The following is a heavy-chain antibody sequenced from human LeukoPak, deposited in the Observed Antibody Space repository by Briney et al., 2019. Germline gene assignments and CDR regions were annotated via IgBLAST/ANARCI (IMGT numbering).Heavy chain of an antibody. CDR2: TSYDGSDK. CDR3: AKGRDDMDV. Sequence: GGSLRLSCAASGFTFSSYGMHWVRQAPGKGLEWVAATSYDGSDKYYADSVKGRFTISRDNSKNTLFLQMNSLRDEDTAVYYCAKGRDDMDVWGTGTTVTVSS. CDR1: GFTFSSYG. J-gene: IGHJ6*04. V-gene: IGHV3-30*18.